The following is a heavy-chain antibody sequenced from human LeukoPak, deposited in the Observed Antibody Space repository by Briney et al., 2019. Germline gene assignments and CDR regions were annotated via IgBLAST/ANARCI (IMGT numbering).Heavy chain of an antibody. V-gene: IGHV1-8*01. CDR1: GYTFTSYD. CDR2: MNPNSGNT. Sequence: ASVKVSCKASGYTFTSYDINWVRQATGQGLEWMGWMNPNSGNTGYAQKFQGRVTMTRNTSISTAYMELSSLRSEGTAVYYCARFGTYYDILTGYYISGLDYWGQGTLVTVSS. CDR3: ARFGTYYDILTGYYISGLDY. D-gene: IGHD3-9*01. J-gene: IGHJ4*02.